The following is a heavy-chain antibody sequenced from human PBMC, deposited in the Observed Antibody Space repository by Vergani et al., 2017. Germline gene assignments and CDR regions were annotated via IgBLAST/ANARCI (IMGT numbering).Heavy chain of an antibody. J-gene: IGHJ6*02. D-gene: IGHD1-1*01. CDR2: ISPGASTV. CDR1: GFTFSSYA. Sequence: EVQLLESGGGLVQPGGSLRLSCAASGFTFSSYAMSWVRQVPGKGLEWVSHISPGASTVSYTDSVTGRFTVSRDNDNNSLTLDMTTLRVEDTAVYYCAKNPGISTTRHYYAMDVWGQGTTVTVSS. CDR3: AKNPGISTTRHYYAMDV. V-gene: IGHV3-48*01.